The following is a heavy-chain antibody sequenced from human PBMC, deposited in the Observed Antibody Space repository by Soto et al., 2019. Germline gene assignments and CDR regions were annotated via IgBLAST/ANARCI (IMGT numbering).Heavy chain of an antibody. J-gene: IGHJ4*02. V-gene: IGHV4-4*02. Sequence: QVQLQESGPGLVQPSGTLSLTCAVSGGSMTGDNWWTWVRQSPGKGLEWIGEVSHSGDSNYNPSLKSRVSISLDRSKSRLFLMMDSVTAADTAVYYCARDHKYDESWAFDFWGQGTLGTVSS. CDR3: ARDHKYDESWAFDF. CDR2: VSHSGDS. CDR1: GGSMTGDNW. D-gene: IGHD6-13*01.